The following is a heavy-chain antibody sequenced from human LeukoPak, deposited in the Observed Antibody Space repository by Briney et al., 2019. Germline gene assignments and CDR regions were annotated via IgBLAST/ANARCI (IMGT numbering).Heavy chain of an antibody. V-gene: IGHV3-33*01. CDR3: TRENGGDGYRGGTFDI. D-gene: IGHD5-24*01. CDR2: IWYDGSKK. Sequence: PGTSLRLSCAASGFTFSSYDMNWVRQAPGKGLEWVAVIWYDGSKKYYVDSVKGRFTISRDSSKNTVDLQMDSLRAEDTALYYCTRENGGDGYRGGTFDIWGQGTMVTVSS. J-gene: IGHJ3*02. CDR1: GFTFSSYD.